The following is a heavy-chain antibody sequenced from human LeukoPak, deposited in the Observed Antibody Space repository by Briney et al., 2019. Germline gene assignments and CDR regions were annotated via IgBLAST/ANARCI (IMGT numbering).Heavy chain of an antibody. CDR3: ARDLSSTWYSLAY. CDR2: INWDGGAT. Sequence: GGSLRLSCEASGISSDDYGMSWVRQAPGKGLEWGSGINWDGGATSYADSVKGRFTISRDNANNFLYLQMNSLRAEDTAFYYCARDLSSTWYSLAYWGQGTLVTVSS. D-gene: IGHD2-2*01. V-gene: IGHV3-20*04. J-gene: IGHJ4*02. CDR1: GISSDDYG.